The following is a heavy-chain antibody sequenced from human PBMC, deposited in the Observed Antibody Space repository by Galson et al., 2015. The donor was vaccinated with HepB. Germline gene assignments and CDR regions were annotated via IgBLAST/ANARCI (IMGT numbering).Heavy chain of an antibody. V-gene: IGHV3-48*02. Sequence: SLRLSCAASGFTFSSYSMNWVRQAPGKGLEWVSYISSSSSTIYYADSVKGRFTISRDNAKNSLYLQMNSLRDEDTAVYYCARDRRGGSYRNWFDPWGQGTLVTVSS. J-gene: IGHJ5*02. CDR1: GFTFSSYS. CDR2: ISSSSSTI. CDR3: ARDRRGGSYRNWFDP. D-gene: IGHD1-26*01.